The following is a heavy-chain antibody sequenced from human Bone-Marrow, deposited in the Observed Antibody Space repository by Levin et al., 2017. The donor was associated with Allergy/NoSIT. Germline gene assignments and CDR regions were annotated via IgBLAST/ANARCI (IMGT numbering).Heavy chain of an antibody. J-gene: IGHJ5*02. CDR3: ARGLEYGSGSPIGWRWFDP. V-gene: IGHV4-31*03. CDR1: GGSISSGGYY. CDR2: IYYSGST. Sequence: SETLSLTCTVSGGSISSGGYYWSWIRQHPGKGLEWIGYIYYSGSTYYNPSLKSRVTISVDTSKNQFSLKLSSVTAADTAVYYCARGLEYGSGSPIGWRWFDPWGQGTLVTVSS. D-gene: IGHD3-10*01.